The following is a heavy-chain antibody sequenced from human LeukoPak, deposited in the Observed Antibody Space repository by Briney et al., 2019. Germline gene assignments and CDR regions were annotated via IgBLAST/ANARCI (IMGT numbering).Heavy chain of an antibody. CDR1: GASISGSSYY. D-gene: IGHD6-13*01. Sequence: PSETLSLTCTVSGASISGSSYYLGWVRQPPGQGLEWIGGPFYDGTTYYNPSLESRVTISVETSKNQFSLKLSSVTAADTAVYYCARYIAAAGTSWFDPWGQGTLVTVSS. CDR3: ARYIAAAGTSWFDP. CDR2: PFYDGTT. J-gene: IGHJ5*02. V-gene: IGHV4-39*07.